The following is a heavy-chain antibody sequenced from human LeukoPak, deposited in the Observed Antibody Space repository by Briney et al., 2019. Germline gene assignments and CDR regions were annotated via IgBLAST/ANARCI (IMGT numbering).Heavy chain of an antibody. CDR3: AKFPGWLSSNFAF. CDR1: GFTFSIYL. CDR2: IRYDGSNK. Sequence: PGGSLRLSCTASGFTFSIYLVTCVRQSPGKGREWVAFIRYDGSNKYYGDSVKGRFTLPRDNSRNTLYLQMNSLRAEDTAVYYCAKFPGWLSSNFAFWSQGNVVTVSS. J-gene: IGHJ4*02. V-gene: IGHV3-30*02. D-gene: IGHD3-16*02.